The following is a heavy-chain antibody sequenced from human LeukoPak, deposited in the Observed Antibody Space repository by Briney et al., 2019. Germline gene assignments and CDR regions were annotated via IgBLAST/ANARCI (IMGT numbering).Heavy chain of an antibody. CDR1: GFTFSSYW. CDR2: INSDGSST. CDR3: ARPTYGDHYYFDY. V-gene: IGHV3-74*01. D-gene: IGHD4-17*01. Sequence: GGSPRLSCAASGFTFSSYWMHWVRQAPGKGLVWVSRINSDGSSTSYADSVKGRFTISRDNAKNTLYLQMNSLRAEDTAVYYCARPTYGDHYYFDYWGQGTLVTVSS. J-gene: IGHJ4*02.